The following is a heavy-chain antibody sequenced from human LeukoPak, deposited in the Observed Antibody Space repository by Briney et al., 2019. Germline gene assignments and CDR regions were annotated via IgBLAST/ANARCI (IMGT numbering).Heavy chain of an antibody. Sequence: SETLSLTCTVSGGSISSYYWSWIRQPPGKGLEWIGYIYYSGSTNYNPSLKSRVTISVDTSKNQFSLKLSSVTAADTAVYYCASLYYSDSTAYSYYFDYWGQGTLVTVSS. CDR1: GGSISSYY. D-gene: IGHD3-22*01. CDR3: ASLYYSDSTAYSYYFDY. V-gene: IGHV4-59*01. J-gene: IGHJ4*02. CDR2: IYYSGST.